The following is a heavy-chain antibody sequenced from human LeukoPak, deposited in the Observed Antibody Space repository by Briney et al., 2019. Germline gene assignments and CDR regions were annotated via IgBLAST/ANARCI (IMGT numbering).Heavy chain of an antibody. CDR2: IYYSGST. CDR3: ARGPYDSSGYYWFDP. D-gene: IGHD3-22*01. J-gene: IGHJ5*02. V-gene: IGHV4-59*01. CDR1: GGSISSYY. Sequence: SETLSLTCTVSGGSISSYYWSWIRQPPGKGLEWIGYIYYSGSTNYNPSLKSQVTISVDTSKNQFSLKLSSVTAADTAVYYCARGPYDSSGYYWFDPWGQGSLVTVSS.